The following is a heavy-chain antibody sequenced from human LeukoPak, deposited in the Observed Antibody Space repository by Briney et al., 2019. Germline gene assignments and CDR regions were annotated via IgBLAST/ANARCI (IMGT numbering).Heavy chain of an antibody. V-gene: IGHV3-7*01. CDR1: GFTFGRYT. D-gene: IGHD3-3*01. Sequence: GGSLRLSCAASGFTFGRYTMTWVRQAPGKGLEWVASIKHDGSEKYYVDSVRGRFTISRDNTMNSLYLQMSSLRAEDTAVYYCATDRGWRTSGYYLYYFEYWGQGTLVTYSS. J-gene: IGHJ4*02. CDR2: IKHDGSEK. CDR3: ATDRGWRTSGYYLYYFEY.